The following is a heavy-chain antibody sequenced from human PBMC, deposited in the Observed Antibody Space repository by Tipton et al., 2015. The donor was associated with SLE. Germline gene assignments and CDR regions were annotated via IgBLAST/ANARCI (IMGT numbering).Heavy chain of an antibody. J-gene: IGHJ3*02. CDR3: ARGGRMTTVTPGAFDI. CDR1: GGSFSGYY. CDR2: INHSGST. V-gene: IGHV4-34*01. Sequence: TLSLTCAVYGGSFSGYYWSWIRQPPGKGLEWIGEINHSGSTNYNPSLKSRVTISVDTPKNQFSLKLSYVTAADTAVYYCARGGRMTTVTPGAFDIWGQGTMVTVSS. D-gene: IGHD4-17*01.